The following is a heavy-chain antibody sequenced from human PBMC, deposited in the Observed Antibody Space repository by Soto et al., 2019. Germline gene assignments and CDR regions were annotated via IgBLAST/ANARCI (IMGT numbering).Heavy chain of an antibody. CDR2: ISYDGSNK. D-gene: IGHD5-12*01. CDR1: GFTFSSYA. CDR3: ARDLYSGYDAPI. J-gene: IGHJ1*01. V-gene: IGHV3-30-3*01. Sequence: GVSPRISWAASGFTFSSYAMHLVRQAPGKGLEWVAVISYDGSNKYYADSVKGRFTISRDNSKNTLYLQMNSLRAEDTAVYYCARDLYSGYDAPIWGQGTLVTVSS.